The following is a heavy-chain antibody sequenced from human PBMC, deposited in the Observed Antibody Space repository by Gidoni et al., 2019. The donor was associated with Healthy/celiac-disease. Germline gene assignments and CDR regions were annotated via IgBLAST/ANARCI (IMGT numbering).Heavy chain of an antibody. CDR2: ISAYNGNT. CDR1: GYTFTSYG. D-gene: IGHD3-22*01. J-gene: IGHJ5*02. V-gene: IGHV1-18*01. CDR3: ARAFNTMISNWFDP. Sequence: QVQLVQPGAEVTKPGASVKVSCKASGYTFTSYGISWVRQAPGQGLEWMGWISAYNGNTNYAQKLQGRVTMTTDTTTSTAYMELRSLRSDDTAVYYCARAFNTMISNWFDPWGQGTLVTVSS.